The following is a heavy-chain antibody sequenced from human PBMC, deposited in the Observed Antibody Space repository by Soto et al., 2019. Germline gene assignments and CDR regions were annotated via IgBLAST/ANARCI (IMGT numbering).Heavy chain of an antibody. CDR2: ISGSGGST. D-gene: IGHD3-9*01. V-gene: IGHV3-23*01. J-gene: IGHJ3*02. Sequence: EVQLLESGGGLVQPGGSLRLSCVASGFTFSSYAMSWVRQAPGKGLEWVSAISGSGGSTYYADSVKGRFTISRDNSKNTLYLQMNSLRAEDTAVYYCAKMYYDIIGAFDIWGQGTMVTVSS. CDR1: GFTFSSYA. CDR3: AKMYYDIIGAFDI.